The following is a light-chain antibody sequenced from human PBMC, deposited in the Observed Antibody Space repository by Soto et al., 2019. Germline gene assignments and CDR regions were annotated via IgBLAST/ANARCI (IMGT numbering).Light chain of an antibody. Sequence: QSVLTQPPSASGSPGQSVTISCTGTSSDVGGYNYVSWYQQHPGKAPKLMIYEVSKRPSGVPDRVSGSKSGNTASLTVSGLQAEDEADYYCSSYAGSNNSYVFGTGTKVTVL. CDR1: SSDVGGYNY. V-gene: IGLV2-8*01. CDR3: SSYAGSNNSYV. CDR2: EVS. J-gene: IGLJ1*01.